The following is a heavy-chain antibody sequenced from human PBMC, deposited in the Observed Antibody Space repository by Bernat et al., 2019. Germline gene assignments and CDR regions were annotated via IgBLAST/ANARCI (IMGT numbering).Heavy chain of an antibody. CDR2: ISYDGTYK. CDR1: GFTFTDYG. Sequence: QVQLVESGGGVVQPGRSLRLSCAVSGFTFTDYGMHWVRQAPGKGLEWVAFISYDGTYKYYADSVKGRFTLSRDSSNNTVSLQMNSLRPEDTAIYYCARDRTVGGSDQDHWGQGSLVTVSS. J-gene: IGHJ4*02. V-gene: IGHV3-30*03. CDR3: ARDRTVGGSDQDH. D-gene: IGHD1-26*01.